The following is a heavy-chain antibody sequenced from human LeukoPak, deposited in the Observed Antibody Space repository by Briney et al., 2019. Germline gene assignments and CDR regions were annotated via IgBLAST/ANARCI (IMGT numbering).Heavy chain of an antibody. CDR1: GGSISSSNW. D-gene: IGHD3-10*01. CDR2: IYHSGST. CDR3: PSKGAVSRGLIMVRGVTRAFDY. Sequence: SGTRSLTCAVSGGSISSSNWWSGVRQPPGKGLEGIWEIYHSGSTNYNPSRKERVTISVHKSKNQSSLKLSSVTAAETAVYYCPSKGAVSRGLIMVRGVTRAFDYWGEGKLVTVSS. V-gene: IGHV4-4*02. J-gene: IGHJ4*02.